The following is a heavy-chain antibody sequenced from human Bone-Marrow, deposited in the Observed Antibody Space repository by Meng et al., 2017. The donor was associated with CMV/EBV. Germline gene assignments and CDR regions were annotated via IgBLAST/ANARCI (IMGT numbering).Heavy chain of an antibody. J-gene: IGHJ4*02. CDR3: ARGSYYYDSSGYWPGDY. V-gene: IGHV4-61*01. Sequence: SETLSLTCTVSGGSVSSGSYYWSWIRQPPGKGLEWIGYIYYSGSTNYNPSLKSRVTISVDTSKNQFSLRLTSVTAADTAVYYCARGSYYYDSSGYWPGDYWGQGTLVTVSS. D-gene: IGHD3-22*01. CDR1: GGSVSSGSYY. CDR2: IYYSGST.